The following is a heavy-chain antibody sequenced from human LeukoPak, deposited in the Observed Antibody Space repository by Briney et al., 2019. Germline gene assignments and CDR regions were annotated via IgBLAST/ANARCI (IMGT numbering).Heavy chain of an antibody. D-gene: IGHD6-19*01. J-gene: IGHJ4*02. V-gene: IGHV3-7*03. CDR1: AFIFSGDW. CDR2: IKEDGSER. CDR3: ANLGKQWLVSVVDY. Sequence: GGSLRLSCEGSAFIFSGDWMNWVRQTPGKGLEWVASIKEDGSERQYVDSVKGRFSISRDNTKGSLFLQLNSLRAEDTAVYYCANLGKQWLVSVVDYWGQGTLVTVSS.